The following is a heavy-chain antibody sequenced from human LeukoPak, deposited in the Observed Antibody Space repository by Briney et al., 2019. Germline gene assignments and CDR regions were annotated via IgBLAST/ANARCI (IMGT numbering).Heavy chain of an antibody. V-gene: IGHV4-31*03. J-gene: IGHJ6*03. CDR1: GGSINSDVYY. CDR2: IYYSGST. D-gene: IGHD6-13*01. CDR3: ARTGSSSWTNFYYYMDV. Sequence: PSQTLSLTCTVSGGSINSDVYYWSWVRQHPEKGLEYIGHIYYSGSTYYNPSLKGRLTISVDTSKNQFSLKLSSVTAADTAVYYCARTGSSSWTNFYYYMDVWGKGTTVTVSS.